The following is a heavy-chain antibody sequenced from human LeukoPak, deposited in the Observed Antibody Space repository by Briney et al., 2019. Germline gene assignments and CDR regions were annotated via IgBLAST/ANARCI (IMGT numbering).Heavy chain of an antibody. V-gene: IGHV3-53*01. CDR2: IYSGGST. Sequence: PGGSLRLSCAASGFTVSSNYMSWVRQAPGKGLEWVSVIYSGGSTYYADSVKGRFTISRDNSKNTLYLQMNSLRAEDTAVYYCAREVGGGKEPYYFDYWGQGTLVTVSS. CDR1: GFTVSSNY. D-gene: IGHD2-15*01. CDR3: AREVGGGKEPYYFDY. J-gene: IGHJ4*02.